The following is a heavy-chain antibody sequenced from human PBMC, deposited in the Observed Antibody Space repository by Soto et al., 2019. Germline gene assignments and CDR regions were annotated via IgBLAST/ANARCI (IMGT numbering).Heavy chain of an antibody. CDR3: AKVYGRGWFGEPPHWFDP. CDR1: GFTFSSYG. D-gene: IGHD3-10*01. J-gene: IGHJ5*02. CDR2: ISYDGSNK. Sequence: GGSLRLSCAASGFTFSSYGMHWVRQAPGKGLEWVAVISYDGSNKYYADSVKGRFTISRDNSKNTLYLQMNSLRAEDTAVYYCAKVYGRGWFGEPPHWFDPWGQGTLVTVSS. V-gene: IGHV3-30*18.